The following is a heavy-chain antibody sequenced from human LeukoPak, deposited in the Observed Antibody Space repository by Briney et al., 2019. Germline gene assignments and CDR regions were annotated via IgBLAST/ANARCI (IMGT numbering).Heavy chain of an antibody. J-gene: IGHJ2*01. CDR1: GFTFSSYG. CDR3: ARDYLDWYFDL. CDR2: IWYDGSNK. V-gene: IGHV3-33*01. Sequence: PGRSLRLSCAASGFTFSSYGMHWVRQAPDKGLEWVAVIWYDGSNKYYADSVKGRFTISRDNSKNTLYLQMNSLRAEDTAVYYCARDYLDWYFDLWGRGTLVTVSS.